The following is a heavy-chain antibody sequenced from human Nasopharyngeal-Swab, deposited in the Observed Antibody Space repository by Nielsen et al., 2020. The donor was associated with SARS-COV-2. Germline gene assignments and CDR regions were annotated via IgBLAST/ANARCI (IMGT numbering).Heavy chain of an antibody. CDR1: GFTFSSYW. CDR2: IKQDGSEK. V-gene: IGHV3-7*04. Sequence: GGSLRLSCAASGFTFSSYWRSWVRQAPGKGLEWVSNIKQDGSEKYYVDSVKGRFTISRDNAKNSLYLQMNSLRAEDTAVYYCARAMNYDSSGYYMVAFPDAFDIWGQGTMVTVSS. CDR3: ARAMNYDSSGYYMVAFPDAFDI. J-gene: IGHJ3*02. D-gene: IGHD3-22*01.